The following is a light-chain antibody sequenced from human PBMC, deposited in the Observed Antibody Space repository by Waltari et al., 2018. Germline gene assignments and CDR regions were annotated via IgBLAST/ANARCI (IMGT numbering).Light chain of an antibody. J-gene: IGLJ2*01. Sequence: QSALTQPASVSGSPGQSITISCTGTSSDVGSYNYVSWYQQHPGKAPKLMIYDVSYRPPGVSKRVSGSKSGNTASLTISGLQAEDEADYYCSSYITTNTLELFGGGTSLTVL. CDR2: DVS. V-gene: IGLV2-14*03. CDR3: SSYITTNTLEL. CDR1: SSDVGSYNY.